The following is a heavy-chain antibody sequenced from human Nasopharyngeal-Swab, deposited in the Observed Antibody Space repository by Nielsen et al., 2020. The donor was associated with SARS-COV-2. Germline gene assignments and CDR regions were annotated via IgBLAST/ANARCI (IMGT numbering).Heavy chain of an antibody. CDR2: ISSSSGLI. D-gene: IGHD1-7*01. V-gene: IGHV3-11*04. J-gene: IGHJ4*02. Sequence: GESLKISCAASGFTFSDHYMSWIRQAPGKGLEWIAYISSSSGLIYYADSVKGRFTISRDNAKNSLYLQMDSLRAEDTAVYYCARDEGTKIMKQDFWGQGTPVTVSS. CDR3: ARDEGTKIMKQDF. CDR1: GFTFSDHY.